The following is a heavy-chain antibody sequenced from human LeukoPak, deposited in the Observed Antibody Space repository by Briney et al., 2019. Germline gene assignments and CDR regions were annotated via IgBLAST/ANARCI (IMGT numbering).Heavy chain of an antibody. CDR1: GYSFTSYW. D-gene: IGHD6-6*01. Sequence: GESLKISCKGAGYSFTSYWIGWVCQIPGKGLEWMGLMYPDDSDTRYSPSFQGQVTISADKSISTAYLQWSSLKASDTAMYYCARCPRGRGSSSSFIDYWGQGTLVTVSS. J-gene: IGHJ4*02. V-gene: IGHV5-51*01. CDR2: MYPDDSDT. CDR3: ARCPRGRGSSSSFIDY.